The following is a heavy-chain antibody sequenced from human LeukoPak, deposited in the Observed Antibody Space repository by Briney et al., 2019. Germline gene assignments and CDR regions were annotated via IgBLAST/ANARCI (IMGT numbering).Heavy chain of an antibody. CDR3: TRPGLYAFRSGYGDYYYYYYMDV. V-gene: IGHV3-73*01. Sequence: PGGSLKLSCAASGFTFSGSAMHWVRHASGKGLEWVGRIRSKANSYATAYAASVKGRFTISRDDSKNTAYLQMNSLKTEDTAVYYCTRPGLYAFRSGYGDYYYYYYMDVWGKGTTVTVSS. CDR2: IRSKANSYAT. D-gene: IGHD3-3*01. J-gene: IGHJ6*03. CDR1: GFTFSGSA.